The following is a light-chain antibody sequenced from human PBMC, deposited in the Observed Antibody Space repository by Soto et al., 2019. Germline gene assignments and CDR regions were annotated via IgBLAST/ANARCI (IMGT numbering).Light chain of an antibody. CDR3: QQYWKWPIT. Sequence: VLTQSPATLSVSPGESATLSCRASQTVSSLLAWYQQKPGQTPRLLIYRASTRAAGLPDRFSGSGSGTEFTLTISSLQSEDFAVYYCQQYWKWPITFGQGTKVDIK. CDR1: QTVSSL. V-gene: IGKV3-15*01. CDR2: RAS. J-gene: IGKJ1*01.